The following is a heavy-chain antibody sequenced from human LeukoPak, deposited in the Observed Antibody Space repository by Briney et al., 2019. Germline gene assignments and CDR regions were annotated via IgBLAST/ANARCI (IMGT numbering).Heavy chain of an antibody. CDR3: ARIVGAGPAPFDY. Sequence: SETLSLTCTVSGYSISSGYYWGWIRQPPGKGLEWIGSIYHSGSTYYNPSLKSRVTISVDTSKNQFSLKLSPVTAADTAVYYCARIVGAGPAPFDYWGQGTLVTVSS. CDR2: IYHSGST. J-gene: IGHJ4*02. V-gene: IGHV4-38-2*02. D-gene: IGHD1-26*01. CDR1: GYSISSGYY.